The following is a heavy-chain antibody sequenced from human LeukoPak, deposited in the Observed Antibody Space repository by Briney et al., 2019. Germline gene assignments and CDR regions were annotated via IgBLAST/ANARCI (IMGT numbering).Heavy chain of an antibody. Sequence: PGGSLRLSCAASGFTFSSYGMNWVRQAPGRGLEWVSGISPSGGITYYTDSVRGRFTISRDNSKNTVSLQMNSLRGEDTVVYYCAKDDAWGRYKDWGQGTLVTVSS. CDR3: AKDDAWGRYKD. CDR2: ISPSGGIT. J-gene: IGHJ1*01. CDR1: GFTFSSYG. D-gene: IGHD3-16*01. V-gene: IGHV3-23*01.